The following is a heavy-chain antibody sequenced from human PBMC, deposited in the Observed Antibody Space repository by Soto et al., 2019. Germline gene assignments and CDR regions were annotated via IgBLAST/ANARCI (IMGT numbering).Heavy chain of an antibody. Sequence: ASVKVSCTASGYTFTDYAIHWVRQAPGQSLEWMGWINAGNGNTKYSQKFQGRVTITRDTSASTAYVELSSLRSEDTAVYYCAGGNVAAAGDDAFDIWGQGTMVTVSS. J-gene: IGHJ3*02. D-gene: IGHD6-13*01. CDR3: AGGNVAAAGDDAFDI. CDR2: INAGNGNT. CDR1: GYTFTDYA. V-gene: IGHV1-3*01.